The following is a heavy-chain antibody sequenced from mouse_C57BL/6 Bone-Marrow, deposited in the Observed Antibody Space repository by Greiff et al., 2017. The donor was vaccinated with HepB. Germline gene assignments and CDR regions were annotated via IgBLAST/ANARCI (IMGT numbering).Heavy chain of an antibody. D-gene: IGHD1-1*01. CDR3: TRSRYYYGSSYEYFDV. V-gene: IGHV1-15*01. J-gene: IGHJ1*03. CDR1: GYTFTDYE. CDR2: IDPETGGT. Sequence: QVQLQQSGAELVRPGASVTLSCKASGYTFTDYEMHWVKQTPVHGLEWIGAIDPETGGTAYNQKFKGKAILTADKSSSTAYMELRSLTSEDSAVYYCTRSRYYYGSSYEYFDVWGTGTTVTVSS.